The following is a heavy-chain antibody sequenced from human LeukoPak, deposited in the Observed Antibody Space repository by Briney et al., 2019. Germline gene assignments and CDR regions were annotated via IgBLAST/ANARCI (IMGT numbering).Heavy chain of an antibody. CDR3: AKDAPLYYDFWSGYWIDY. V-gene: IGHV3-23*01. CDR2: ISGSGGST. J-gene: IGHJ4*02. D-gene: IGHD3-3*01. Sequence: PGGSLRLSCAASGFTFSSYAMSWVRQAPGKGLEWVSAISGSGGSTYYADSVKGRFTISRDNSKNTLYLQMNSLRAEDTAVYYCAKDAPLYYDFWSGYWIDYWGQGTLVTVSS. CDR1: GFTFSSYA.